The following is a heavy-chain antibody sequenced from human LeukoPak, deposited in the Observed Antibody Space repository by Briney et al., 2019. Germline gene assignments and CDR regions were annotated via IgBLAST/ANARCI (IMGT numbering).Heavy chain of an antibody. Sequence: SVKVSCKASGGTFSSSAISWVRQAPGQGLEWMGRITPLFGITKYAQKFQGRVTNTVDTSTSTAYMELRSLRSDDTAVYYCARDTLNSGSYYDYYYYGMDVWGQGTTVTVSS. J-gene: IGHJ6*02. CDR3: ARDTLNSGSYYDYYYYGMDV. D-gene: IGHD1-26*01. CDR2: ITPLFGIT. V-gene: IGHV1-69*04. CDR1: GGTFSSSA.